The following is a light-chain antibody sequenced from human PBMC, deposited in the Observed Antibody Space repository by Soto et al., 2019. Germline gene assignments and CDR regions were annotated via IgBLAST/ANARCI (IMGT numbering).Light chain of an antibody. J-gene: IGKJ1*01. CDR1: QGIRDA. V-gene: IGKV1-6*01. Sequence: AIQMTQSPSSLSASVGDRVTITCRASQGIRDALGWYQQKAGKAPNLLISAASRLQSGVPSRFSGRGSGTDFTLTISSLQPEDFATYYCLQDYDYPRTFGQGTKVEL. CDR3: LQDYDYPRT. CDR2: AAS.